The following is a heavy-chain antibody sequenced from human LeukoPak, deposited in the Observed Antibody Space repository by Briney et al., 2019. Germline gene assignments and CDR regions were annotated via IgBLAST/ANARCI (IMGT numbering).Heavy chain of an antibody. CDR3: AKDLLERELVLDY. CDR1: GFTFSSYG. D-gene: IGHD6-6*01. J-gene: IGHJ4*02. CDR2: VWYDGSNK. V-gene: IGHV3-33*06. Sequence: GGSLRLSYAASGFTFSSYGMHWVRQAPGKGLEWVAVVWYDGSNKYYADSVKGRFTISRDNSKNTLYLQMNSLRAEDTAVYYCAKDLLERELVLDYWGQGTLVTVSS.